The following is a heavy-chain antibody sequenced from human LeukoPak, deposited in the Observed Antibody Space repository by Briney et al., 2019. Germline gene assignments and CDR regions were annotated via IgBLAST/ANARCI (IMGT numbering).Heavy chain of an antibody. CDR1: GFTFSSYA. J-gene: IGHJ4*02. CDR3: AKVAGTYYDFWSGYYVY. CDR2: ISGSGGST. V-gene: IGHV3-23*01. Sequence: GRSLRLSCAASGFTFSSYAMSWVRQAPGKGLEWVSAISGSGGSTYYADSVKGRFTISRDNSKNTLYLQMNSLRAEDTAVYYCAKVAGTYYDFWSGYYVYWGQGTLVTVSS. D-gene: IGHD3-3*01.